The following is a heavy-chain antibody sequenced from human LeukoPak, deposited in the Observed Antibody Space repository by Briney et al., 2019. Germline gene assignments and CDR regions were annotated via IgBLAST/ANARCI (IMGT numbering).Heavy chain of an antibody. CDR3: ARDGYGDYEGY. CDR2: SYTSGST. J-gene: IGHJ4*02. CDR1: GGSISSGSYY. Sequence: PSETLSLTCTVSGGSISSGSYYWSWIRQPAGKGLEWIGRSYTSGSTNYNPSLKSRVTISVDTSKNQFSLKLSSVTAADTAVYYCARDGYGDYEGYWGQRTLVTVSS. D-gene: IGHD4-17*01. V-gene: IGHV4-61*02.